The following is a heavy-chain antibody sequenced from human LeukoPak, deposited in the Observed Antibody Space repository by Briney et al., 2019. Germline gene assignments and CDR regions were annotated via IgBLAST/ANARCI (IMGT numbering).Heavy chain of an antibody. Sequence: SETLSLTCTVSGGSISSSSYYWGWIRQPPGKGLEWTGSIYYSGSTYYNPSLKSRVTISVDTSKNQFSLKLSSVTAADTAVYYCARGLAPDPYYYDSSGFDYWGQGTLVTVSS. V-gene: IGHV4-39*07. CDR1: GGSISSSSYY. CDR3: ARGLAPDPYYYDSSGFDY. J-gene: IGHJ4*02. D-gene: IGHD3-22*01. CDR2: IYYSGST.